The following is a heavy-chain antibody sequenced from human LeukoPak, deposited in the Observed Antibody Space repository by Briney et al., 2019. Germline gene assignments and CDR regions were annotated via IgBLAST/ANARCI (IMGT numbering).Heavy chain of an antibody. CDR2: IYHSGST. CDR3: AGVDSLRSSSWPRDQQKYYFDY. D-gene: IGHD6-13*01. CDR1: GGSISSYY. V-gene: IGHV4-59*04. J-gene: IGHJ4*02. Sequence: PSETLSLTCTVSGGSISSYYWSWTRQPPGKGLEWIGSIYHSGSTYYNPSLKSRVTISVDTSKNQFSLKLSSVTAADTAVYYCAGVDSLRSSSWPRDQQKYYFDYWGQGTLVTVSS.